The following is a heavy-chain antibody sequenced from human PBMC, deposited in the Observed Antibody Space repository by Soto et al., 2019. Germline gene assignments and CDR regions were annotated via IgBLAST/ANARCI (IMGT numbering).Heavy chain of an antibody. Sequence: EQLLESGGGLVQPGGSLTLSCAASGFTFNHYGMAWVRQAPGKGLEWVSVISGSGGTTYYADSVKGRFTISRDNSKSTVYLQMNSLRVEDTAIYSCAKVIVLGASTIEFWGPGTLVTVSS. CDR3: AKVIVLGASTIEF. D-gene: IGHD6-6*01. CDR1: GFTFNHYG. CDR2: ISGSGGTT. V-gene: IGHV3-23*01. J-gene: IGHJ4*02.